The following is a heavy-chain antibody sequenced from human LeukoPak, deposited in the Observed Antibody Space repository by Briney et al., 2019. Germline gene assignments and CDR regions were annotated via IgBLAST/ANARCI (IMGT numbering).Heavy chain of an antibody. D-gene: IGHD5-24*01. CDR3: AREMEMATGHNWFDP. Sequence: GGSLRLSCAASGFTVSSNYMNWVRQAPGKGLEWVSAISGGGGSTYYADSVKGRFTISRDNSKNTLYLQMNSLRAEDTAVYYCAREMEMATGHNWFDPWGQGTLVTVSS. J-gene: IGHJ5*02. CDR1: GFTVSSNY. CDR2: ISGGGGST. V-gene: IGHV3-23*01.